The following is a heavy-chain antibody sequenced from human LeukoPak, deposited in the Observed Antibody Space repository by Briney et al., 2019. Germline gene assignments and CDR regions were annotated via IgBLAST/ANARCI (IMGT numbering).Heavy chain of an antibody. CDR2: IYYSGST. D-gene: IGHD6-19*01. Sequence: SETLSLTCAVYGGSFSGYYWSWIRQPPGKGLEWIGYIYYSGSTNYNPSLKSRVTISVDMSKNQFSLKLSSVTAADTAVYYCARHRLSLQWLVEDFDYWGQGTLVTVSS. CDR3: ARHRLSLQWLVEDFDY. CDR1: GGSFSGYY. V-gene: IGHV4-59*08. J-gene: IGHJ4*02.